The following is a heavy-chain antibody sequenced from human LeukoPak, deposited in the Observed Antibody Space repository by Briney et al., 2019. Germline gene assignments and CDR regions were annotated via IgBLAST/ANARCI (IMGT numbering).Heavy chain of an antibody. CDR2: IVVGIGKA. J-gene: IGHJ3*02. CDR1: GCTFTTSA. V-gene: IGHV1-58*01. D-gene: IGHD2-15*01. CDR3: VVVSNAKAWYWDDAFDI. Sequence: SSVKVSCKASGCTFTTSAVQWVRQARGQRLEWIGRIVVGIGKADHAQKFQGRLTITKDISTSKAYMDLSSLTSDDTAGSFCVVVSNAKAWYWDDAFDIW.